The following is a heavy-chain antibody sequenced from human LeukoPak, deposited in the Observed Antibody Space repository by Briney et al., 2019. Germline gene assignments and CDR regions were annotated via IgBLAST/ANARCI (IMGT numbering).Heavy chain of an antibody. V-gene: IGHV3-23*01. Sequence: PGGSLRLPCAASGFTFSSNAMSWVRQAPGKGLEWVSAISGSGGSTYYADSVKGRFTISRHNSKNTLYLQMNSLRAEDTAVYYCARPVYRGGSYWGQGTLVTVS. CDR3: ARPVYRGGSY. J-gene: IGHJ4*02. CDR1: GFTFSSNA. D-gene: IGHD3-10*01. CDR2: ISGSGGST.